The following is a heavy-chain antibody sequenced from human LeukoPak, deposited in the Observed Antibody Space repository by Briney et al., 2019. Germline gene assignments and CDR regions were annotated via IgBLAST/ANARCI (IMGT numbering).Heavy chain of an antibody. V-gene: IGHV4-59*01. CDR3: ARGSVEMATMSSRHWFDP. J-gene: IGHJ5*02. CDR2: IYYSGST. Sequence: PSETLSLTCTVSGGSISSYYWSWIRQPPGKGLEWIGYIYYSGSTNYNPSLKSRVTISVDTSKNQFSLKLSSVTAADTAVYYCARGSVEMATMSSRHWFDPWGQGTLVTVSS. D-gene: IGHD5-24*01. CDR1: GGSISSYY.